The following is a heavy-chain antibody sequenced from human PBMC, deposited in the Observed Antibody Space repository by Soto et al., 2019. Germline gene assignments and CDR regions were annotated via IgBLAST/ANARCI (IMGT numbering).Heavy chain of an antibody. Sequence: ASVKVFCKASGYTFTGYYMHWVRQAPGQGLEWMGWINPNSGGTNYAQKFQGRVTMTRDKSISTAYMELSRLRSEDTAVYYCARPGIRVATITYIPTYYYYGMDVWGQGTTVTVSS. CDR2: INPNSGGT. V-gene: IGHV1-2*02. CDR1: GYTFTGYY. D-gene: IGHD5-12*01. CDR3: ARPGIRVATITYIPTYYYYGMDV. J-gene: IGHJ6*02.